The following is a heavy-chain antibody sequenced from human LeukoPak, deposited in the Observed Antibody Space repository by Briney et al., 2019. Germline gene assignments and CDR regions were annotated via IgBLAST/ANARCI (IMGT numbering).Heavy chain of an antibody. Sequence: GASVKVSCKASGYTFTSYDINWVRQATGQGLEWMGWMNPNSGNTGYAQKFQGRVTMARNTSISTAYMELSSLRSEDTAVYCCARDDWSYTFDYWGQGTLVTVSS. CDR1: GYTFTSYD. D-gene: IGHD1-26*01. J-gene: IGHJ4*02. CDR3: ARDDWSYTFDY. CDR2: MNPNSGNT. V-gene: IGHV1-8*01.